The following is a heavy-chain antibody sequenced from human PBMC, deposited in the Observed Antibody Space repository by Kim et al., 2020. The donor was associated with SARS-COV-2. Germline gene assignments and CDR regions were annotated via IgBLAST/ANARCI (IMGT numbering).Heavy chain of an antibody. J-gene: IGHJ5*02. CDR2: IYPGDSDT. D-gene: IGHD3-3*01. CDR1: GYSFTSYW. CDR3: ARRGDVFGVVTWFDP. Sequence: GESLKISCKGSGYSFTSYWIGWVRQMPGKGLEWMGIIYPGDSDTRYSPSFQGQVTISADKSISTAYLQWSSLKASDTAMYYCARRGDVFGVVTWFDPWGQGTLVTVSS. V-gene: IGHV5-51*01.